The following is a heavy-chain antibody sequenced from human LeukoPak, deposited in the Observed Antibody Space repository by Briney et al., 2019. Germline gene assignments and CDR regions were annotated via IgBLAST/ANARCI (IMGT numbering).Heavy chain of an antibody. D-gene: IGHD4-11*01. CDR2: IIPIFGTA. Sequence: TVKVSCKASGGTFSSYAISWVRQAPGQGLEWMGGIIPIFGTANYAQKFQGRVTITADESTSTAYMELSSLRSEDTAVYYCAREGADYSNSYYFDYWGQGTLVTVSS. J-gene: IGHJ4*02. V-gene: IGHV1-69*13. CDR1: GGTFSSYA. CDR3: AREGADYSNSYYFDY.